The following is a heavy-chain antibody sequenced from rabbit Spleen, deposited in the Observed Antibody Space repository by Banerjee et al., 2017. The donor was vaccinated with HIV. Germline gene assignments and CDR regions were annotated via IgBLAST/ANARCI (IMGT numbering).Heavy chain of an antibody. Sequence: QEQLEESGGDLVKPEGSPTLTCTASRFSFSSGYWISWVRQAPGKGLEWIGCIYTVSGSAYYATWAKGRFTISKTSSTTVTLQMTSLTAADTATYFCAGDHAISGYRFNLWGPGTLVTVS. CDR1: RFSFSSGYW. D-gene: IGHD1-1*01. CDR3: AGDHAISGYRFNL. CDR2: IYTVSGSA. V-gene: IGHV1S45*01. J-gene: IGHJ4*01.